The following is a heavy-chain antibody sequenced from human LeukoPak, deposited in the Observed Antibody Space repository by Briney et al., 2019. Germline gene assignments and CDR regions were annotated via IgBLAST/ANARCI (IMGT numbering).Heavy chain of an antibody. Sequence: GGSLRLSCAASGFTFRNYAMTWVRRAPGKGLEWVSGIGATGVSTHYADSVRGRFIISRDNSKNSLYLQMNSLRVEDTAIYYCTIPGGGYWGQGTLVTVSS. CDR1: GFTFRNYA. V-gene: IGHV3-23*01. CDR2: IGATGVST. CDR3: TIPGGGY. D-gene: IGHD1-26*01. J-gene: IGHJ4*02.